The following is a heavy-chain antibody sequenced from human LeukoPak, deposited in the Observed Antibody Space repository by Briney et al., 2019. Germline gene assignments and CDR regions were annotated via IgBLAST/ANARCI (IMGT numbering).Heavy chain of an antibody. CDR3: AKFWTGRPTGNAFDI. Sequence: HPGGSLRLSCAASGFTFSSYGMHWVRQAPGKGLEWVAVISYDGSNKYYADSVKGRFTISRDNSKNTLYLQMNSLRAEDTAVYYRAKFWTGRPTGNAFDIWGQGTMVTVSS. V-gene: IGHV3-30*18. CDR2: ISYDGSNK. CDR1: GFTFSSYG. D-gene: IGHD3/OR15-3a*01. J-gene: IGHJ3*02.